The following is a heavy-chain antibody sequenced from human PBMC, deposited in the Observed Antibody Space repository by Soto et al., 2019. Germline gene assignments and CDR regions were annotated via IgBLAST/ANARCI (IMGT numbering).Heavy chain of an antibody. Sequence: EVQLVESGGGLVQPGGSLRLSCAGSGFTFSTYSMNWVRQAPGKGLEWVSYISRSSYTIYYADSVRGRFTISRDNAKNSLYLQMTSLSAEDTAVYYCTRDRWTDYGDYAAWFDPWGQGTLVTVSS. CDR3: TRDRWTDYGDYAAWFDP. D-gene: IGHD4-17*01. J-gene: IGHJ5*02. CDR1: GFTFSTYS. V-gene: IGHV3-48*01. CDR2: ISRSSYTI.